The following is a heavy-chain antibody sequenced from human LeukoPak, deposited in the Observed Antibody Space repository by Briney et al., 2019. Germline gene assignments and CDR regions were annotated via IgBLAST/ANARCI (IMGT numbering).Heavy chain of an antibody. J-gene: IGHJ4*02. CDR1: GGSFSGYY. Sequence: SETLSLTCAVYGGSFSGYYWSWIRQPPGKGLEWIGEINHSGSTNYNPSLKSRVTISVDTSKNQFSLKLSSVTAADTAVYYCARGLGVANYWGQGTQVTVSS. V-gene: IGHV4-34*01. CDR3: ARGLGVANY. D-gene: IGHD5-12*01. CDR2: INHSGST.